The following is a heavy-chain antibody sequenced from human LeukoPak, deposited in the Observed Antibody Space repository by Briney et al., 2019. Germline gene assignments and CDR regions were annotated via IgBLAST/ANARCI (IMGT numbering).Heavy chain of an antibody. D-gene: IGHD2-2*01. J-gene: IGHJ4*02. CDR2: IYYSGNT. CDR3: ARHRDRDCSSYSCGFDY. V-gene: IGHV4-39*01. Sequence: PSETLSLTCTVSGGSISSNSFYWGWIRQPPGRGLEWIGSIYYSGNTKYNPSLKSGVTISVDTSKNQLSLKLSSVTAADTAVYYCARHRDRDCSSYSCGFDYWGQGNLVTVSS. CDR1: GGSISSNSFY.